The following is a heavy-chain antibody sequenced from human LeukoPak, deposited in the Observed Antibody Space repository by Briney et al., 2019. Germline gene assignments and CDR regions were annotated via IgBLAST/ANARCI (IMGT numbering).Heavy chain of an antibody. CDR3: ARVRYDYVWGSYDY. J-gene: IGHJ4*02. CDR2: IIPIFGTA. Sequence: SVKVSCKASGGTFSSHAISWVRQAPGQGLEWMGGIIPIFGTANYAQKFQGRVTITTDESTSTAYMELSSLRSEDTAVYYCARVRYDYVWGSYDYWGQGTLVTVSS. V-gene: IGHV1-69*05. CDR1: GGTFSSHA. D-gene: IGHD3-16*01.